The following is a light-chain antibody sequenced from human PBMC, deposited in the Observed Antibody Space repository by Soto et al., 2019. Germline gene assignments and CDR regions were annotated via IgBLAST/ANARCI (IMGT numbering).Light chain of an antibody. CDR1: SSDVGSFKL. CDR3: CSYVGSSTLV. V-gene: IGLV2-23*02. Sequence: QSVLTQPASVSGSPGESITISCTGTSSDVGSFKLVSWYQHHPGKAPKLLIYDVYNRHSGVSNRFSGSKSANTASLTISGLQAEDGADYYCCSYVGSSTLVFGGGTKLTVL. CDR2: DVY. J-gene: IGLJ3*02.